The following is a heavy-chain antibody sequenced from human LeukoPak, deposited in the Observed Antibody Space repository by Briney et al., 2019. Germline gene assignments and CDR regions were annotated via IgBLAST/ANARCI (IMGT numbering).Heavy chain of an antibody. CDR2: ISAYNGNT. J-gene: IGHJ3*02. CDR3: ARVGIAAASNDAFDI. Sequence: ASVKVSCKAPGYTFTSYGISWVRQAPGQGLEWMGWISAYNGNTNYAQKLQGRVTMTTDTSTSTAYMELRSLRSDDTTVYYCARVGIAAASNDAFDIWGQGTMVTVSS. D-gene: IGHD6-13*01. CDR1: GYTFTSYG. V-gene: IGHV1-18*01.